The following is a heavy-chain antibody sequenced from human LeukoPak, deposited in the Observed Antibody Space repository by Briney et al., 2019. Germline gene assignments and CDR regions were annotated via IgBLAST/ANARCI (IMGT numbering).Heavy chain of an antibody. J-gene: IGHJ4*02. CDR3: ARVGTDSWSGYTPYFDY. V-gene: IGHV4-4*07. D-gene: IGHD3-3*01. CDR1: GGSISSYY. CDR2: IYTSGST. Sequence: PSETLSLTCTVSGGSISSYYWSWIRQPAGKGLEWIGRIYTSGSTNYNPSLKSRVTMSVDTSKNQFSLKLSSVTAADTAVYYCARVGTDSWSGYTPYFDYWGQGTLVTVSS.